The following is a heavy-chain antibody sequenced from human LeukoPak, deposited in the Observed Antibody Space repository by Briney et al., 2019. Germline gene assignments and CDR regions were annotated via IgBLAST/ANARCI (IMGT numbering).Heavy chain of an antibody. CDR1: GYTFTSYG. V-gene: IGHV1-18*01. J-gene: IGHJ6*02. Sequence: ASVTVSCKVSGYTFTSYGISWVRQAPGQGLEWMGWISAYNGNTNYAQTLQGRVTMTTDTSTSTADMELRSLRSDDTAVYYCARVNDFWSGYRYYYYGMDVWGQGTTGTVS. CDR3: ARVNDFWSGYRYYYYGMDV. CDR2: ISAYNGNT. D-gene: IGHD3-3*01.